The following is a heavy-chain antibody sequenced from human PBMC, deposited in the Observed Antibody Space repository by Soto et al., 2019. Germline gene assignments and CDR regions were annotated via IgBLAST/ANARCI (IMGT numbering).Heavy chain of an antibody. V-gene: IGHV1-8*01. CDR3: ASWSNDYGDYLPFDY. CDR1: GYTFTSYD. D-gene: IGHD4-17*01. CDR2: MNPNSGNT. Sequence: QVQLVQSGAEVKKPGASVKVSCKASGYTFTSYDINWVRQATGQGLEWMGWMNPNSGNTGYAQKFQGRVTMTRNTSISTAYTELSSLRSEDTAVYYCASWSNDYGDYLPFDYWGQGTLVTVSS. J-gene: IGHJ4*02.